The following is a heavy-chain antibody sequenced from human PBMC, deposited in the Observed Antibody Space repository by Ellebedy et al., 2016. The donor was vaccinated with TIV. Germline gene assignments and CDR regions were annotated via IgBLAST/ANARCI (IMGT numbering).Heavy chain of an antibody. V-gene: IGHV3-7*01. CDR2: IQQEGTDK. Sequence: PGGSLRPSCAAWGFSFSNFWMSWVRQAPGKGLEWVASIQQEGTDKRYVDSVKGRFTISRDTAKNSLYLQMNSLRAEDTAVYYCARKVPAPTTVPPNWYFALWGRGTLVTVSS. J-gene: IGHJ2*01. D-gene: IGHD4-17*01. CDR3: ARKVPAPTTVPPNWYFAL. CDR1: GFSFSNFW.